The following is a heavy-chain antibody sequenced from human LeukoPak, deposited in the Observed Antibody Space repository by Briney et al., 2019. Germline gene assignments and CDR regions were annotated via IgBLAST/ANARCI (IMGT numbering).Heavy chain of an antibody. Sequence: SQTLSLTCTVSGGSISSGGYYWSWIRQHPGKGLEWIGYIYYSGSTYYNPSLKSRVTISVATSKNQFSLKLSSVTAADTAVYYCARDGSAALGINWFDPWGQGTLVTVSS. CDR2: IYYSGST. CDR1: GGSISSGGYY. J-gene: IGHJ5*02. D-gene: IGHD1-26*01. V-gene: IGHV4-31*03. CDR3: ARDGSAALGINWFDP.